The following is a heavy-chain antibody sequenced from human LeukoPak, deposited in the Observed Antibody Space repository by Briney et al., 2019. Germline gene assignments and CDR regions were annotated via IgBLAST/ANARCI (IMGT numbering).Heavy chain of an antibody. CDR2: ISYDGSNK. J-gene: IGHJ4*02. D-gene: IGHD3-10*01. CDR1: GFTFSSYA. V-gene: IGHV3-30-3*01. CDR3: ARELGVTRYYFDY. Sequence: PGGSLRLSCAASGFTFSSYAMHWVRQAPGKGLEWVAVISYDGSNKYYADSVKGRFTISRDNSKNTLYLQMNSLRAEDTAVYYCARELGVTRYYFDYWGQGTLVTVSS.